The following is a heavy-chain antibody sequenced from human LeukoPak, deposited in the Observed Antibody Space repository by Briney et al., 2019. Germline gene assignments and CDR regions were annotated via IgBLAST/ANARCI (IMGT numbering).Heavy chain of an antibody. D-gene: IGHD1-26*01. CDR3: ASDPTYYLRYGYFDF. Sequence: GGSLRLSCAASEFTFSMYAMHWVRQAPGKGLEWVAFIRNDGTIKYYADSVKGRFTISRDNAKNSVYLQMNSLRAEDTAVYYCASDPTYYLRYGYFDFWGQGILVTVSS. J-gene: IGHJ4*02. CDR1: EFTFSMYA. CDR2: IRNDGTIK. V-gene: IGHV3-30*02.